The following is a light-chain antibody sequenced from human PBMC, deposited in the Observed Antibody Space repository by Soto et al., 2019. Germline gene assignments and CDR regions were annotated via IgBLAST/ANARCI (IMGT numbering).Light chain of an antibody. CDR3: XXXNDWPPKRT. CDR2: GAS. CDR1: QSITTN. Sequence: EVVMTQSPVTLSVSPGERATLSCRASQSITTNLAWYQQKPGQAPRLLIYGASTRATGVPARFSGSGSGTQFTLTISSLQSEDFALYXXXXXNDWPPKRTFGQGTRVDFK. J-gene: IGKJ1*01. V-gene: IGKV3-15*01.